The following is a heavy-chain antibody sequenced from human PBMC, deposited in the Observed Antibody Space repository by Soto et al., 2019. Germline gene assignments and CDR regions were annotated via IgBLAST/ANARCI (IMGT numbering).Heavy chain of an antibody. Sequence: PGGSLRLSCAAFGFTFSSYAMHWVRQAPGKGLEWVAVISYDGSNKYYADSVKGRFTISRDNSKNTLYLQMNSLRAEDTAVYYCARDYYRFNSGYGFSMDVWGQGTTVTVSS. V-gene: IGHV3-30-3*01. CDR1: GFTFSSYA. CDR2: ISYDGSNK. CDR3: ARDYYRFNSGYGFSMDV. J-gene: IGHJ6*02. D-gene: IGHD5-12*01.